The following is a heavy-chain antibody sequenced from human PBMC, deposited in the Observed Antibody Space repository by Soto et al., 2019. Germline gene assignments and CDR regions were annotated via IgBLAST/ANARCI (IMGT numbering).Heavy chain of an antibody. CDR1: GFTFSSYG. V-gene: IGHV3-33*01. CDR3: ARDKEVRGVMWAPGGMDV. J-gene: IGHJ6*02. Sequence: GGSLRLSCAASGFTFSSYGMHWVRQAPGKGLEWVAVIWYDGSNKYYADSVKGRFTISRDNSKNTLYLQMNSLRAEDTAVYYCARDKEVRGVMWAPGGMDVWGQGTTVTVSS. D-gene: IGHD3-10*01. CDR2: IWYDGSNK.